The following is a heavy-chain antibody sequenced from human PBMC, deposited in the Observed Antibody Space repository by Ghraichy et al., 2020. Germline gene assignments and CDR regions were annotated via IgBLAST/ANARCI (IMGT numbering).Heavy chain of an antibody. CDR3: AKRYCTSTNCYREIDS. V-gene: IGHV3-23*01. CDR2: ISGGGAGT. Sequence: GESLNISCEASGFTFSSYAMSWVRQAPGKGLEWVSTISGGGAGTYYADSVKGRFTISRDNSKNTLYLQMNSLRVEDTAVYYCAKRYCTSTNCYREIDSWGQGTLVTVSS. D-gene: IGHD2-2*02. J-gene: IGHJ4*02. CDR1: GFTFSSYA.